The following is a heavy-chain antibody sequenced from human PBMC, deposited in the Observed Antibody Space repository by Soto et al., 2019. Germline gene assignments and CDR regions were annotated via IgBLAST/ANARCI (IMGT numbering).Heavy chain of an antibody. V-gene: IGHV4-59*01. CDR2: IYYSGST. CDR3: ARSLFRVSHWFDP. D-gene: IGHD6-6*01. J-gene: IGHJ5*02. CDR1: GGSISSYY. Sequence: SETLSLTCTVSGGSISSYYWSWIRQPPGKGLEWIGYIYYSGSTNYNPSLKSRVTISVDTSKNQFSLKLSSVTAADTAVYYCARSLFRVSHWFDPWGQGTLVTVSS.